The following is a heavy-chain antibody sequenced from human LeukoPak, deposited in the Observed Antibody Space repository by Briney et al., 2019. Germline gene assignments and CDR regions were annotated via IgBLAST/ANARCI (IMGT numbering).Heavy chain of an antibody. CDR2: IYYSGST. CDR3: ASFAYYYYYMDV. V-gene: IGHV4-59*01. CDR1: GGSISSYY. J-gene: IGHJ6*03. Sequence: PSETLSLTCTVSGGSISSYYWSWIRQPPGKGLEWIGYIYYSGSTDYNPSLKSRVTISVDTSKNQFSLKLSSVTAADTAVYYCASFAYYYYYMDVWGKGTTVTVSS.